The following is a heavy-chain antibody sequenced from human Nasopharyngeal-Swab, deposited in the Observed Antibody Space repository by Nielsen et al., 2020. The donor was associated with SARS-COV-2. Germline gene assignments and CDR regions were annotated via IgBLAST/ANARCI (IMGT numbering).Heavy chain of an antibody. CDR1: GYTFSNWW. CDR2: IYPGDSDT. Sequence: GGSLRLSCEGSGYTFSNWWIGWVRQMPGRGLEWMGIIYPGDSDTRYSPSFQGQVTFSADASISTAYLQWTSLKASDTAIYYCARRYYYDGTSSFDYWGQGTLVTVSS. J-gene: IGHJ4*02. CDR3: ARRYYYDGTSSFDY. V-gene: IGHV5-51*01. D-gene: IGHD3-22*01.